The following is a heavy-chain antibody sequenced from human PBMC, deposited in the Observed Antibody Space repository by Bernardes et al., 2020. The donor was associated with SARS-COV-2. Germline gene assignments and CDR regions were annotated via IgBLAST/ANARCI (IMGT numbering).Heavy chain of an antibody. D-gene: IGHD5-18*01. V-gene: IGHV3-48*03. CDR1: GFTFSSYE. J-gene: IGHJ5*02. CDR2: ISSSGSTI. Sequence: GGSLRLSCAASGFTFSSYEMNWVRQAPGKGLEWVSYISSSGSTIYDADSVKGRFTISRDNAKNSLYLQMNSLRAEDTAVYYCARQWIQLWLHDNWFDPWGQGTLVTVSS. CDR3: ARQWIQLWLHDNWFDP.